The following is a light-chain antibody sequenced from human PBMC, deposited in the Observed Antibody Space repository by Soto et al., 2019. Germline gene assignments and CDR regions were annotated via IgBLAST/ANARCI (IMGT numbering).Light chain of an antibody. CDR1: SSDVVTYNL. V-gene: IGLV2-23*03. J-gene: IGLJ1*01. CDR2: EGT. Sequence: QSALAQPASVSGSPGQSISISCTGTSSDVVTYNLVSWYQQHPGKAPTVLIYEGTKRPSGVSSRFSGSKSGNTASLTISGLQTEDEADYYCYSFAGSTTFSYVFGPGTKVTAL. CDR3: YSFAGSTTFSYV.